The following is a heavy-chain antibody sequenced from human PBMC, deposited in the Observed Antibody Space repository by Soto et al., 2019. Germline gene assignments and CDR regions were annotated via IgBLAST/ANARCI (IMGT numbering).Heavy chain of an antibody. J-gene: IGHJ6*02. CDR1: GGSISSSSYY. CDR3: ARRRDFWSGYYDHYYYGMDV. V-gene: IGHV4-39*01. CDR2: IYYSGST. Sequence: SETLSLTCTVSGGSISSSSYYWGWIRQPPGKGLEWIGSIYYSGSTYYNPSLKSRVTISVDTSKNQFSLKLSSVTAADTAVYYCARRRDFWSGYYDHYYYGMDVWGQGTTVTVSS. D-gene: IGHD3-3*01.